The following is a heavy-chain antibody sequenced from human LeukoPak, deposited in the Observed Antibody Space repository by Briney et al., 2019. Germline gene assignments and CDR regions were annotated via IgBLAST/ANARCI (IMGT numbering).Heavy chain of an antibody. V-gene: IGHV3-11*01. D-gene: IGHD3-9*01. CDR3: ARSIGLTGGGVDV. CDR1: GFTFSDYN. Sequence: GGSLRLSCAASGFTFSDYNMNWVRQAPGKGLEWVSYITNGGSTIHHADSVKGRFTISRDNAKKTPYLQMNSLRDEDTAVYYCARSIGLTGGGVDVWGQGTTVTVSS. J-gene: IGHJ6*02. CDR2: ITNGGSTI.